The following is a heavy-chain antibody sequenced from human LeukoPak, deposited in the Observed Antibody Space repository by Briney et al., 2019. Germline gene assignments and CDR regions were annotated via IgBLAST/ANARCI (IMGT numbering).Heavy chain of an antibody. Sequence: GGSLRLSCAASGFTFSSYAMHWVRQAPGKGLEWVAVISYDGSNKYYADSVKGRFTISRDNSKNTLYLQMNSLRAEDTAVYYCARAWGYDSSGYYYFDYWGQGTLVTVSS. J-gene: IGHJ4*02. CDR2: ISYDGSNK. CDR3: ARAWGYDSSGYYYFDY. CDR1: GFTFSSYA. V-gene: IGHV3-30-3*01. D-gene: IGHD3-22*01.